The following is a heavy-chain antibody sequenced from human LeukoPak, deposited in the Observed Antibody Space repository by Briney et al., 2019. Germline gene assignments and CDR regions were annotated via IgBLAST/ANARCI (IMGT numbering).Heavy chain of an antibody. D-gene: IGHD3-10*01. Sequence: PGGSLRLSCAVSGFNFRDYWMSWVRQAPGKGLEWVANINEDGSEKYYVDSVKGRVTTSRDNAKNSLFLQMSSLRVEDTAVYYCVRTHLVRGVIRNYYYGMDVWGQGTMVIVSS. V-gene: IGHV3-7*01. CDR1: GFNFRDYW. J-gene: IGHJ6*02. CDR3: VRTHLVRGVIRNYYYGMDV. CDR2: INEDGSEK.